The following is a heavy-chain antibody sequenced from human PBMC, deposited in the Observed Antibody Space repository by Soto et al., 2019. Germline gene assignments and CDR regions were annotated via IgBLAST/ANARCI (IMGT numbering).Heavy chain of an antibody. Sequence: QVQLVQSGAEVKKPGSSVKVSCKASGGTFSSYAISWVRQAPGQGLEWMGGIIPIFGTANYAQKFQGRVTITADESTSTAYMELSILRSEDTAVYYCARSGLRFYPVNYFDYWGQGTLVTVSS. J-gene: IGHJ4*02. CDR3: ARSGLRFYPVNYFDY. V-gene: IGHV1-69*01. D-gene: IGHD5-12*01. CDR2: IIPIFGTA. CDR1: GGTFSSYA.